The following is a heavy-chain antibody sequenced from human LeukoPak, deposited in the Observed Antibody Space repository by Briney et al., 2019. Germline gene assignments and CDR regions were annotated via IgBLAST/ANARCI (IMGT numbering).Heavy chain of an antibody. J-gene: IGHJ4*02. CDR3: AMFSD. D-gene: IGHD3-10*02. CDR2: ISYDGSNK. CDR1: GFTFSSYA. Sequence: GGSLRLSCAAAGFTFSSYAIHWVRPAPGKGLEWVAVISYDGSNKYYADSVKGRFTISRDNSKNTLYLQMSSLIAEDTAVYYCAMFSDWGEGTLVTVSS. V-gene: IGHV3-30*04.